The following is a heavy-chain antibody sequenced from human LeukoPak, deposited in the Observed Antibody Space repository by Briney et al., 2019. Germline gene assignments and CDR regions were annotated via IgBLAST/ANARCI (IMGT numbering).Heavy chain of an antibody. Sequence: GGSLRLSCAASGFTFSSYSMNWVRQAPGKGLEWVSSISSSSSYIYYADSVKGRFTISRDNAKNSLYLKMNSLRAEDTAVYYCARDYYDILTGYLTNGYYYYGMDVWGQGTTVTVSS. V-gene: IGHV3-21*01. CDR2: ISSSSSYI. D-gene: IGHD3-9*01. CDR3: ARDYYDILTGYLTNGYYYYGMDV. J-gene: IGHJ6*02. CDR1: GFTFSSYS.